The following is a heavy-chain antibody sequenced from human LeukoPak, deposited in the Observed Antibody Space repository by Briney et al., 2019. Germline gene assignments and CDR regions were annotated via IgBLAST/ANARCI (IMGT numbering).Heavy chain of an antibody. Sequence: GGSLRLSCAASGLTFSKSWMNWVRQAPGKGLEWIAIIKSDGSETIYVDSVKGRFTISRDNAKNSLHLQMSSLKVEDTAVYYSASGTGWLIESWGQGTQVIVSS. CDR2: IKSDGSET. D-gene: IGHD6-19*01. CDR3: ASGTGWLIES. CDR1: GLTFSKSW. V-gene: IGHV3-7*01. J-gene: IGHJ4*02.